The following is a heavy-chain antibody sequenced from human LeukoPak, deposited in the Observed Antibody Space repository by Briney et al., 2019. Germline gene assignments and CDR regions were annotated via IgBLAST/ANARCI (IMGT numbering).Heavy chain of an antibody. CDR2: IYYSGST. D-gene: IGHD2-15*01. Sequence: PSETLSLTCTVSGASINSDGNYWSWIRQPPGKGLEWIGYIYYSGSTHYNPSLKSRITISVDTSKNQFSLKVTSVTAADTAVYYCARDRVVAATYYYGMDVWGQGTTVTVSS. V-gene: IGHV4-30-4*01. CDR1: GASINSDGNY. J-gene: IGHJ6*02. CDR3: ARDRVVAATYYYGMDV.